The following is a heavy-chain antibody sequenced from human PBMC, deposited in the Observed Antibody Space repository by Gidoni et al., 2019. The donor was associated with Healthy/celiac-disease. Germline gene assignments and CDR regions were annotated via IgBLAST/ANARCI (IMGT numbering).Heavy chain of an antibody. CDR2: ISSSSSYI. CDR1: GFTFSSYS. CDR3: ARSIYCSSTSCYFSEDAFDI. J-gene: IGHJ3*02. D-gene: IGHD2-2*01. V-gene: IGHV3-21*01. Sequence: EVQLVESGGGLVKPGGSLRLSCAASGFTFSSYSMNGVRQAPGKGVEWVSSISSSSSYIYYADSVKGRFTISRDNAKNSLYLQMNSLRAEDTAVYYCARSIYCSSTSCYFSEDAFDIWGQGTMVTVSS.